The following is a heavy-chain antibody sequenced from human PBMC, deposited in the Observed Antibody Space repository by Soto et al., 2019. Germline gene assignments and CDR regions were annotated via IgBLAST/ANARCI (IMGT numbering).Heavy chain of an antibody. Sequence: QVQLVESGRGVVQPGRSLRLSCAASGFTFSSYGMHWVRQAPGKGLEWVAVISYDGSNKYYADSVKGRFTISRDNSKNTLYLQMNSLRAEDTAVYYCAKPYGDHGYFDYWGQGTLVTVSS. CDR1: GFTFSSYG. V-gene: IGHV3-30*18. CDR3: AKPYGDHGYFDY. J-gene: IGHJ4*02. CDR2: ISYDGSNK. D-gene: IGHD4-17*01.